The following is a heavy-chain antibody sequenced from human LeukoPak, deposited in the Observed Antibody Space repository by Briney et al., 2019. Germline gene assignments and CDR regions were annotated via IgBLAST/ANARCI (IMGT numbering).Heavy chain of an antibody. V-gene: IGHV4-34*01. CDR2: INHSGST. CDR1: GGSFNAYY. J-gene: IGHJ4*02. D-gene: IGHD1-1*01. CDR3: ARATLQLERRPFDY. Sequence: SETLSLTCAVYGGSFNAYYWSWIRQPPGKGLEWIGEINHSGSTNYNSSLKSRVTISVDTSKNQFSLKLSSVTAADTAIYYCARATLQLERRPFDYWGQGTLVTVPS.